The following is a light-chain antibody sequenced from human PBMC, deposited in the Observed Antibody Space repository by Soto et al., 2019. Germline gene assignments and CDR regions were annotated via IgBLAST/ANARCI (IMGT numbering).Light chain of an antibody. CDR3: QQRNNWPPT. CDR1: QNIHSW. V-gene: IGKV1-12*01. J-gene: IGKJ4*01. Sequence: DIQMTQSPSSVSASVGDRVTITCWASQNIHSWLAWYQQQPGKAPKLLIYAASNLQNGVPSRFSGSGSGTDFTLTISSLQPEDFALYFCQQRNNWPPTFGGGTKVE. CDR2: AAS.